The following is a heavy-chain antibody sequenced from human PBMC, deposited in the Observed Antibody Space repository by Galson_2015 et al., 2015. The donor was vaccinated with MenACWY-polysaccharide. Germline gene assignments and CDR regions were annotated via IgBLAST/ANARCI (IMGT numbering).Heavy chain of an antibody. CDR1: RLTFSAYW. CDR3: AREGGGSWSYYYYYGMDV. D-gene: IGHD2-15*01. J-gene: IGHJ6*02. Sequence: SLRLSCAASRLTFSAYWMHWVRQPPGKGLVWVSRINGDGSSTSYADSVEGRFTISRDNAKNTLYLQMNTLRAEDTAVYYCAREGGGSWSYYYYYGMDVWGQGTTVTVSS. CDR2: INGDGSST. V-gene: IGHV3-74*01.